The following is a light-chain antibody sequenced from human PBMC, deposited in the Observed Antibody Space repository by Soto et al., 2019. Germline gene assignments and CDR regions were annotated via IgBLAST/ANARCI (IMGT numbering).Light chain of an antibody. J-gene: IGKJ5*01. CDR1: QSISSF. CDR2: DAS. V-gene: IGKV1-6*01. Sequence: IQMTQSPSSLSASVGARVPITCRASQSISSFLNWYQQKPGKAPKLLIYDASTLQSGVPSRFSGSGSGTDFTLTISSLQPEDFASYYCLQDYTYPWTFGQGTRLENK. CDR3: LQDYTYPWT.